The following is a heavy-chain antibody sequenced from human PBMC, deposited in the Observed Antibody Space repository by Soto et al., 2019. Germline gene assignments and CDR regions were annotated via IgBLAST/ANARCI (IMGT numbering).Heavy chain of an antibody. V-gene: IGHV3-13*01. D-gene: IGHD6-19*01. Sequence: GGSLRLSCAASGFTFSSYDMHWVRQATGKGLEWVSAIGTAGDTYYPGSVKGRFTISRENAKNSLYLQMNSLRAGDTAVYYCARVAAVAGYFDYWGQGTLVTVSS. CDR1: GFTFSSYD. CDR2: IGTAGDT. J-gene: IGHJ4*02. CDR3: ARVAAVAGYFDY.